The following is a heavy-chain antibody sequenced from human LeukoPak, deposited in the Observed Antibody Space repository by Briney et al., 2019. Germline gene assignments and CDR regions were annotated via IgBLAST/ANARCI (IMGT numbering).Heavy chain of an antibody. CDR2: INHSRST. CDR1: GGSISSYY. CDR3: ARLGSVYYYYLDV. Sequence: SETLSLTCTVSGGSISSYYWTWIRQPPGKGLEWIGEINHSRSTNYNPSLMSRVTISLDTSKNQFSLKLSSVTAADTAVYYCARLGSVYYYYLDVWGQGTLVTVSS. V-gene: IGHV4-34*01. D-gene: IGHD1-26*01. J-gene: IGHJ4*02.